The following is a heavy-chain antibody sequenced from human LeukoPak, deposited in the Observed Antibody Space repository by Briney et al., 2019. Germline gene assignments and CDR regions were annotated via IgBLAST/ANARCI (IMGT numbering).Heavy chain of an antibody. V-gene: IGHV4-59*01. D-gene: IGHD3-10*01. J-gene: IGHJ5*02. CDR3: ARDDYRGVTNFDP. Sequence: SETLSLTCTVSGGSISPYFWSWIRQPPGKGLEWIGYISYSGNTNYNPSLKSRVTISVDTAKNQVSLQLTSVTAVDTAVYYCARDDYRGVTNFDPWGQGTLVTVSS. CDR2: ISYSGNT. CDR1: GGSISPYF.